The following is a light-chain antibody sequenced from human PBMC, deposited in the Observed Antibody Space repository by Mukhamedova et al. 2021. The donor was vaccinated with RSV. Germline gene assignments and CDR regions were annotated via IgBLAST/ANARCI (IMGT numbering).Light chain of an antibody. V-gene: IGKV1-5*03. J-gene: IGKJ2*03. CDR1: QSISSW. CDR2: KAS. CDR3: QQYNSYSPYS. Sequence: VGDRVTITCRASQSISSWLAWYQQKPGKAPKLLIYKASSLESGVPSRFSGSGSGTEFTLTISSLQPDDFATYYCQQYNSYSPYSF.